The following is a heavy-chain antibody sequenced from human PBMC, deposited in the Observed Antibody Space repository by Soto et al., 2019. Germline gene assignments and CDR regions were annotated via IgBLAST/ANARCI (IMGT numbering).Heavy chain of an antibody. CDR3: ARGDYDILTGYPLQFDY. V-gene: IGHV3-66*01. D-gene: IGHD3-9*01. J-gene: IGHJ4*02. CDR2: IYSGGST. Sequence: GGSLRLSCAASGFTVSSNYMSWVRQAPGKGLEWVSVIYSGGSTYYADSVKGRFTISRDNSKNTLYLQMNSLRAEDTAVYYCARGDYDILTGYPLQFDYWGQGTLVTVSS. CDR1: GFTVSSNY.